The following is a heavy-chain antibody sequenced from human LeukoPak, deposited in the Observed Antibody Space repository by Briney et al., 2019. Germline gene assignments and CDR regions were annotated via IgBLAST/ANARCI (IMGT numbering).Heavy chain of an antibody. V-gene: IGHV3-7*01. D-gene: IGHD4-17*01. CDR1: GFTFSIYW. Sequence: GGSLRLSCAASGFTFSIYWMSWVRQAPGKGLEWVANIKQDGSEKYYVDSVKGRFTISRDNAKNSLYLLMNSLRAEDTALYYCAKDVTPDGLWDIDYWGQGTLITVSS. CDR3: AKDVTPDGLWDIDY. CDR2: IKQDGSEK. J-gene: IGHJ4*02.